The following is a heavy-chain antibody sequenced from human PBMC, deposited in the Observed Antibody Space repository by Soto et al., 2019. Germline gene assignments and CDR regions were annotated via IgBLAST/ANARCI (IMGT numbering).Heavy chain of an antibody. CDR3: TKGTEWGGGRNIWYYFDS. J-gene: IGHJ4*02. D-gene: IGHD1-26*01. CDR2: IYSDGST. V-gene: IGHV3-53*05. Sequence: GGSLRLSCAASGFIVSSNYMSWVRQAPGKGLEWVSVIYSDGSTHYTDSVKGRFTISRDNPKNSLYLQMNSLRAADKDFYFCTKGTEWGGGRNIWYYFDSWGLGTLVTVSS. CDR1: GFIVSSNY.